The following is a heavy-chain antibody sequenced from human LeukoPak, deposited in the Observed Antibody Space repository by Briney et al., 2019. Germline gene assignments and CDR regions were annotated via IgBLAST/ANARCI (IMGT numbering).Heavy chain of an antibody. CDR1: GFTFSSYS. Sequence: PGGSLRLSCAASGFTFSSYSMNWVRQAPGKGLEWVSSISSSSSYIYYADSVKGRFTISRDNAKNSLYLQMDSLRAEDTAVYYCASFWGSPAAIRAFDYWGQGTLVTVSS. CDR2: ISSSSSYI. D-gene: IGHD2-2*02. CDR3: ASFWGSPAAIRAFDY. V-gene: IGHV3-21*01. J-gene: IGHJ4*02.